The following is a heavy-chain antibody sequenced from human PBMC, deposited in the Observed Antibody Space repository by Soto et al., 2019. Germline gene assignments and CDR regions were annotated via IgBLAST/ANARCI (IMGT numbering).Heavy chain of an antibody. D-gene: IGHD5-12*01. J-gene: IGHJ6*02. CDR1: GFTFSSYG. CDR2: ISYDGSNK. CDR3: AKPRGYSGYDYVLGYYGMDV. V-gene: IGHV3-30*18. Sequence: QVQLVESGGGVVQPGRSLRLSCAASGFTFSSYGMHWVRQAPGKGLEWVAVISYDGSNKYYADSVKGRFTISRDNSKNTLYLQMNSLRAEDTAVYYCAKPRGYSGYDYVLGYYGMDVWGQGTTVTVSS.